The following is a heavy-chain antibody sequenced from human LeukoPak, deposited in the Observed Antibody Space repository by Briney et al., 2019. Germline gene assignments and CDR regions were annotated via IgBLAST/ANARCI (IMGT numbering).Heavy chain of an antibody. CDR3: ARGHDNWFDP. Sequence: ASVKVSCKASGYSFTGYYLHWVRQAPGQGLEWMGRINPNNGVTTYAQKFQDRVTMTRDTSISTAYMELSRLTSDDSAVYYRARGHDNWFDPWGQGALVIVSS. J-gene: IGHJ5*02. CDR2: INPNNGVT. V-gene: IGHV1-2*06. CDR1: GYSFTGYY.